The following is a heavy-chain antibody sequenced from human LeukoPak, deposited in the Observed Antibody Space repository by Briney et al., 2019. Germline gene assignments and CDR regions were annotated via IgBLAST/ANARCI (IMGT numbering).Heavy chain of an antibody. Sequence: SETLSLTCTVSGYSISSGYYWGWIRQPPGKGLEWIGSIYYSGSTYYNPSLKSRVTISVDTSKNQFSLKLSSVTAADTAVYYCAREYYYDSSGYPDAFDIWGQGTMVTVSS. J-gene: IGHJ3*02. V-gene: IGHV4-38-2*02. D-gene: IGHD3-22*01. CDR2: IYYSGST. CDR3: AREYYYDSSGYPDAFDI. CDR1: GYSISSGYY.